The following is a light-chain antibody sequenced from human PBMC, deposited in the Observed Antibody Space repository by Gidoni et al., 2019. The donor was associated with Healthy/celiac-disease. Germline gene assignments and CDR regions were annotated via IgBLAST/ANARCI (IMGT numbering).Light chain of an antibody. CDR1: QSVSSY. CDR3: QQRSNWPPWT. J-gene: IGKJ1*01. V-gene: IGKV3-11*01. CDR2: EAS. Sequence: EIALTQSPATLSLSPGERATLSCRASQSVSSYLAWYQQKPGQAPRLLIYEASNRATGIPARFSGSGSGTDFTLTISSLEPEDFAVYYCQQRSNWPPWTFGQGTKVEIK.